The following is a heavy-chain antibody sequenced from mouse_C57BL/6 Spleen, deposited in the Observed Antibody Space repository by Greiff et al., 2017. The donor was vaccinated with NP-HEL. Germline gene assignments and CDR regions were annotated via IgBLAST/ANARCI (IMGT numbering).Heavy chain of an antibody. V-gene: IGHV1-4*01. CDR1: GYTFTSYT. CDR3: ARSADNYSFDY. Sequence: QVQLKESGAELARPGASVKMSCKASGYTFTSYTMHWVKQRPGQGLEWIGYINPCSGYTKYNQKFKDKATLTADKSSSTAYMQLSSLTSEDSAVYYCARSADNYSFDYWGQGTTLTVSS. J-gene: IGHJ2*01. CDR2: INPCSGYT.